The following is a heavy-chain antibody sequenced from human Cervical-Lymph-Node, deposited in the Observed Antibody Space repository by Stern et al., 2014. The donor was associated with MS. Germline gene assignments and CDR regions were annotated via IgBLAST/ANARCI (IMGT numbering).Heavy chain of an antibody. Sequence: VQLVESGGGLVQPGRSLRLSCAASGFTFDDYAMHWVRQAPGKGLEWVSGISWNSGSIGYADSVKVRFTISRDNAKNSLYLQMNSLRAEDTALYYCAKSPVGYYDSSGYYYWYFDLWGRGTLVTVSS. CDR2: ISWNSGSI. CDR3: AKSPVGYYDSSGYYYWYFDL. D-gene: IGHD3-22*01. CDR1: GFTFDDYA. J-gene: IGHJ2*01. V-gene: IGHV3-9*01.